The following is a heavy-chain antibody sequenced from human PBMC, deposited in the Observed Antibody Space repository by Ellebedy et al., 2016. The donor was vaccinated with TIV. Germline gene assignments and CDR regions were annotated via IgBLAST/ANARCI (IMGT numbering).Heavy chain of an antibody. CDR1: GFTFSSYS. CDR3: ARDREFGNYYGSGSYYGY. V-gene: IGHV3-21*01. Sequence: GESLKISCAASGFTFSSYSMNWVRQAPGKGLEWVSSISSSSSYIYYADSVKGRFTISRDNAKNSLYLQMNSLRAEDTAVYYCARDREFGNYYGSGSYYGYWGQGTLVTVSS. D-gene: IGHD3-10*01. J-gene: IGHJ4*02. CDR2: ISSSSSYI.